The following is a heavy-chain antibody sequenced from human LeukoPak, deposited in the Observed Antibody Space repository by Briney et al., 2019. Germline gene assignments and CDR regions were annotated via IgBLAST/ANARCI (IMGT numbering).Heavy chain of an antibody. CDR2: IIPIFGTA. Sequence: ASVKVSCKASGGTFSSYAISWVRQAPGQGLEWMGGIIPIFGTANYAQKFQGRVTITRDTSASTAYMELSSLRSEDTAVYYCARDGWQWLVRYYFDYWGQGTLVTVSS. D-gene: IGHD6-19*01. J-gene: IGHJ4*02. V-gene: IGHV1-69*05. CDR1: GGTFSSYA. CDR3: ARDGWQWLVRYYFDY.